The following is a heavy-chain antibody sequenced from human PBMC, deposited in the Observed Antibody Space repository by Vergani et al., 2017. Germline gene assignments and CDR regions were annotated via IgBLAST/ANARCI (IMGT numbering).Heavy chain of an antibody. V-gene: IGHV3-23*04. CDR3: AKGRGGWLRLIEPY. CDR1: GFTFSSYA. J-gene: IGHJ4*02. Sequence: VQLVESGGGVVQPGGSLRLSCAASGFTFSSYAMSWVRQAPGKGLEWVSAISGSGGSTYYADSVKGRFTIPRDNSKNTLYLQMNSLRAEDTAVDYCAKGRGGWLRLIEPYWGQGTLVTVSS. CDR2: ISGSGGST. D-gene: IGHD5-12*01.